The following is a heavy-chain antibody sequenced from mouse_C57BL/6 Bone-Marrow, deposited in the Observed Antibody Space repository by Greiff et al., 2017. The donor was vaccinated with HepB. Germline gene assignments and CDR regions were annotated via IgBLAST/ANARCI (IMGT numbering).Heavy chain of an antibody. CDR2: IHPNSGST. CDR3: ARERLSHYFDY. V-gene: IGHV1-64*01. CDR1: GYTFTSYW. D-gene: IGHD2-2*01. J-gene: IGHJ2*01. Sequence: QVQLQQPGAELVKSGALVKLSCKASGYTFTSYWMHWVKQRPGQGLEWIGMIHPNSGSTNYNEKFKSKATLTVDKSSSTAYMQLSSLTSEDSAVYYCARERLSHYFDYWGQGTTLTVSS.